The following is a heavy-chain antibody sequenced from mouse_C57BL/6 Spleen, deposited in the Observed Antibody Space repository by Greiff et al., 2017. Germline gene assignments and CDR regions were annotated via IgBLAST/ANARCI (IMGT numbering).Heavy chain of an antibody. CDR2: IYPGDGDT. CDR3: ARGSYYGPFAY. Sequence: VKLQESGAELVKPGASVKISCKASGYAFSSYWMNWVKQRPGKGLEWIGQIYPGDGDTNYNGKFKGKATLTADKSSSTAYMQLSSLTSEDSAVYFCARGSYYGPFAYWGQGTLVTVSA. CDR1: GYAFSSYW. J-gene: IGHJ3*01. D-gene: IGHD1-1*01. V-gene: IGHV1-80*01.